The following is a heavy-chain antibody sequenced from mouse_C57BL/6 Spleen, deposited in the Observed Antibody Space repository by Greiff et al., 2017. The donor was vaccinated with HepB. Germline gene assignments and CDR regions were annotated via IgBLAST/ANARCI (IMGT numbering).Heavy chain of an antibody. CDR2: IDPNSGGT. V-gene: IGHV1-72*01. CDR1: GYTFTSYW. CDR3: AREEYDAFYFDY. Sequence: VQLQQPGAELVKPGASVKLSCKASGYTFTSYWMHWVKQRPGRGLEWIGRIDPNSGGTKYNEKFKSKATLTVDKPSSTAYIQLSSLTSEDSAVYYCAREEYDAFYFDYWGQGTTLTVSS. J-gene: IGHJ2*01. D-gene: IGHD2-14*01.